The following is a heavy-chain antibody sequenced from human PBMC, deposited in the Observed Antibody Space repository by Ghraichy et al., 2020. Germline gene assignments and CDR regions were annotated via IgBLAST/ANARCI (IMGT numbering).Heavy chain of an antibody. CDR1: GDSVSSNSAG. Sequence: SQTLSLTCAISGDSVSSNSAGWTWIRQSPSRGLEWLGRTYYRSKWYNDYAVSVESRITINPDTSRNQFSLQLNSVTPEDTALYYCARGSSSKRAFDIWGQGTMVTVSS. J-gene: IGHJ3*02. CDR2: TYYRSKWYN. V-gene: IGHV6-1*01. CDR3: ARGSSSKRAFDI. D-gene: IGHD6-13*01.